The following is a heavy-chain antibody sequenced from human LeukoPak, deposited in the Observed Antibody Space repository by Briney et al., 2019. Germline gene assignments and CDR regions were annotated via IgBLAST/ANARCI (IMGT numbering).Heavy chain of an antibody. V-gene: IGHV1-69*05. Sequence: GASVKVSCKASGGTFSSYAISWVRQAPGQGLEWMGGIIPIFGTANYAQKFQGRVTITTDESTSTAYMELSSLRSEDTAVYYCARDRWGYCSSTSCYGDYYYYYMDVWGKGTTVTVSS. J-gene: IGHJ6*03. CDR3: ARDRWGYCSSTSCYGDYYYYYMDV. CDR2: IIPIFGTA. CDR1: GGTFSSYA. D-gene: IGHD2-2*01.